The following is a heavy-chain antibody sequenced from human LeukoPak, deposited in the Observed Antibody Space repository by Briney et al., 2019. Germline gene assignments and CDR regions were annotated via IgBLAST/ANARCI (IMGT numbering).Heavy chain of an antibody. V-gene: IGHV1-2*02. J-gene: IGHJ5*02. Sequence: ASVKVSCKASGYTFTGYYMHWVRQAPGQGLEWMGWINPNSGGTNYAQKFQGRVTMTRDTSISTAYMELSRLRSDDTAVYYCARDRRIVVVITKGNWFDPWGQGTLVTVSS. CDR1: GYTFTGYY. CDR2: INPNSGGT. CDR3: ARDRRIVVVITKGNWFDP. D-gene: IGHD3-22*01.